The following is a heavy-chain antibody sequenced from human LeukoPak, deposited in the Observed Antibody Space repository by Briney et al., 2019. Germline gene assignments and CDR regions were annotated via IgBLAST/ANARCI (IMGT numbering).Heavy chain of an antibody. CDR2: ISSSSSYI. CDR1: GFTFSSYS. J-gene: IGHJ6*02. D-gene: IGHD6-19*01. CDR3: ARWRVAGTRYYGMDV. Sequence: PGGSLRLSCAASGFTFSSYSMNWVRQAPGKGLEWVSSISSSSSYIYYADSVKGRFTISRDNAKNSLYLQMNSLRAEDTAAYYCARWRVAGTRYYGMDVWGQGTTVTVSS. V-gene: IGHV3-21*01.